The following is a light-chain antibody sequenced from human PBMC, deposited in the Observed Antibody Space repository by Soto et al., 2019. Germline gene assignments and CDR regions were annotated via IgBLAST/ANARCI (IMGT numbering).Light chain of an antibody. CDR1: QSVSRS. J-gene: IGKJ3*01. CDR2: GAS. V-gene: IGKV3-15*01. CDR3: QQYNNWPPFT. Sequence: EIVMTQSPATLSVSPGERVTLSCRASQSVSRSLAWYQQKPGQAPRLLIYGASTRATGIPARFSGSGSGTEFTLTISRLQSEYFAVYYCQQYNNWPPFTFGPGTKVDIK.